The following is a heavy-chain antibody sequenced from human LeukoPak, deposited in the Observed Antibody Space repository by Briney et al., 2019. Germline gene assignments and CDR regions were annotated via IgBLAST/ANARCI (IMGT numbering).Heavy chain of an antibody. V-gene: IGHV4-31*03. CDR3: ARVSGDSSGYYYKHPTHYFDY. CDR2: IYYSGST. Sequence: PSQTLSLTCTVSGGSISSGGYYWSWIRQHPGKGLEWIGYIYYSGSTYYSPSLKSRVTISVDTSKNQFSLKLSSVTAADTAVYYCARVSGDSSGYYYKHPTHYFDYWGQGTLVSVSS. J-gene: IGHJ4*02. D-gene: IGHD3-22*01. CDR1: GGSISSGGYY.